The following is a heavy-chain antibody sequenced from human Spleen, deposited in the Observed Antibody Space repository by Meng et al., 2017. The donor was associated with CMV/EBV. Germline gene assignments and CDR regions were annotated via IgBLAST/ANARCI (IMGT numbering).Heavy chain of an antibody. V-gene: IGHV1-69*05. CDR3: AREYSHYKLDNYYSGMDV. D-gene: IGHD4-11*01. J-gene: IGHJ6*02. Sequence: SVKVSCKASGYTFTSYGISWVRQAPGQGLEWMGGIIPVFGTVRFAQKFQGRVTITTDESTSTAYMELSSLISEDTAVYYCAREYSHYKLDNYYSGMDVWGQGTTVTVSS. CDR1: GYTFTSYG. CDR2: IIPVFGTV.